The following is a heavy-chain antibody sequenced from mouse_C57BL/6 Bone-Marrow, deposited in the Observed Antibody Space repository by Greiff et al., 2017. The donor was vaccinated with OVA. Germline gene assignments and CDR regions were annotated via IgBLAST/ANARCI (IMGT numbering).Heavy chain of an antibody. CDR1: GYTFTSYW. CDR3: ARAYDGYYVFAY. Sequence: QVQLQQPGAELVMPGASVKLSCKASGYTFTSYWMHWVKQRPGQGLEWIGEIDPSDSYTNYNQKFKGKSTLTVDKSSSTAYMQLSSLTSEDSAVYCCARAYDGYYVFAYWGQGTLVTVSA. J-gene: IGHJ3*01. D-gene: IGHD2-3*01. CDR2: IDPSDSYT. V-gene: IGHV1-69*01.